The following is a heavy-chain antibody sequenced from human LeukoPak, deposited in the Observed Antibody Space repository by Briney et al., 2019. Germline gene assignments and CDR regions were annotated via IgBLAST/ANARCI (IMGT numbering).Heavy chain of an antibody. CDR2: ISSGSSYI. CDR3: ARDPYSGSYGNYYYYFMDV. D-gene: IGHD1-26*01. V-gene: IGHV3-21*01. J-gene: IGHJ6*03. CDR1: GFTFSSYS. Sequence: GGSLRLSCAASGFTFSSYSMNWVRQAPGKGLEWVSSISSGSSYIYYADSVKGRFTISRDNAKNSLYLQMNSLRAEDTAVYYCARDPYSGSYGNYYYYFMDVWGKGTTVTISS.